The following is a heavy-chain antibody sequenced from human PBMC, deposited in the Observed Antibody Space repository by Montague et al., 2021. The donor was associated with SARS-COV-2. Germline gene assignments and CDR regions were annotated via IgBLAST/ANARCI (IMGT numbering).Heavy chain of an antibody. D-gene: IGHD3-22*01. Sequence: SETLSLTCGVSGGSLSGYHWSWIRQPPGKGLEWIGEIGPSGSTNYNPSLKSRVIISLDTSKNQFSLKPSSVTAADTAVYYCARGLIDITMMVVVFTGASLYFDYWGQGFLVTVSS. V-gene: IGHV4-34*01. CDR3: ARGLIDITMMVVVFTGASLYFDY. CDR1: GGSLSGYH. J-gene: IGHJ4*02. CDR2: IGPSGST.